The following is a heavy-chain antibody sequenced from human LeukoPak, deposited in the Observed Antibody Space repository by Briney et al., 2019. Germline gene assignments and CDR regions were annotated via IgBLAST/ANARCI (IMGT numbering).Heavy chain of an antibody. CDR3: ARDSWEPGRGPNFDY. J-gene: IGHJ4*02. D-gene: IGHD1-26*01. CDR1: GFTVSSNY. V-gene: IGHV3-53*05. Sequence: GGSLRLSCAASGFTVSSNYMSWVRQAPGKGLEWVSVIYSGGSTYDADSVKGRFTISRDDSKNTLYLQMNSLRAEDTAVYYCARDSWEPGRGPNFDYWGQGTLVTVSS. CDR2: IYSGGST.